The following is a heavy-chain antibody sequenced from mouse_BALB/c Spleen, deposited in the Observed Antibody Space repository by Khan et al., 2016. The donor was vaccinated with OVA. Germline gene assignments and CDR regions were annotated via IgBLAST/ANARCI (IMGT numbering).Heavy chain of an antibody. V-gene: IGHV3-2*02. D-gene: IGHD1-1*01. CDR3: ARSVTITTVVATDFDY. CDR2: ISYSGRT. J-gene: IGHJ2*01. CDR1: GYSITSDYA. Sequence: EVQLQESGPGLVKPSQSLSLTCTVTGYSITSDYAWNWIRQFPGNKLEWMGYISYSGRTSYNPSLKSRISIIRATSKNQFFLQLNSVTTEDKSTYYCARSVTITTVVATDFDYWGQGTTRTVAS.